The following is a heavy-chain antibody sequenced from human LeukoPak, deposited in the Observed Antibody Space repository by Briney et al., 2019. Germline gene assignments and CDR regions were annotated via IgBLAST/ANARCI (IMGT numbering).Heavy chain of an antibody. CDR3: ARRWNYGRNYYIDV. D-gene: IGHD1-7*01. J-gene: IGHJ6*03. V-gene: IGHV4-34*01. CDR2: INDSGRT. CDR1: GGSFSNYY. Sequence: SETLSLTCAVYGGSFSNYYWSWIRQPPGKGLEWIGEINDSGRTNYNPSLMSRVTVSVDTTKNQFSLRLTSVTATDTAVYYCARRWNYGRNYYIDVWGNGATVSVSS.